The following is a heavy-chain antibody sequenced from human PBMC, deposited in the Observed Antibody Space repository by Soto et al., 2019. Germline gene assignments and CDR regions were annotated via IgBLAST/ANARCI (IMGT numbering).Heavy chain of an antibody. D-gene: IGHD6-19*01. Sequence: ASVKVSCKASGGTFSSYTISWVRQAPGQGLEWMGRIIPILGIANYAQKFQGRVTITADKSTSTAYMELSSLRSEDTAVYYCARARGIAVAGTFFDYWGQGTLVTVSS. J-gene: IGHJ4*02. CDR3: ARARGIAVAGTFFDY. CDR1: GGTFSSYT. CDR2: IIPILGIA. V-gene: IGHV1-69*02.